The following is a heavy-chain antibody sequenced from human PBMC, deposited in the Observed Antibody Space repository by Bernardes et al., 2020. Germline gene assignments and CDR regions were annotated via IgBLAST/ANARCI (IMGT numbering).Heavy chain of an antibody. J-gene: IGHJ5*02. CDR1: GYTFTGYY. CDR2: INPNSGGT. Sequence: SVKVSCKASGYTFTGYYMHWVRQAPGQGLEWMGWINPNSGGTNYAQKFQGRVTMTRDTSISTAYMELSRLRSDDTAVYYYARGGLLWFGELHWFDPWGQGTLVTVSS. CDR3: ARGGLLWFGELHWFDP. D-gene: IGHD3-10*01. V-gene: IGHV1-2*02.